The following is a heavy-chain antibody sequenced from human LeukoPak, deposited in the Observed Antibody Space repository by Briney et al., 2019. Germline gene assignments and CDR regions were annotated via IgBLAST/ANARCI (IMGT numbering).Heavy chain of an antibody. CDR2: TYYRSKWYN. CDR1: GDSVSINSAA. Sequence: SQTLSLTSALSGDSVSINSAAWNWIRQSPSRGLEWLGRTYYRSKWYNDYAVSVKSRITINPDASKNQFSLQLNSVTPEDTAVYYCAREGLMGATTHFDYWGQGTLVTVSS. CDR3: AREGLMGATTHFDY. J-gene: IGHJ4*02. D-gene: IGHD1-26*01. V-gene: IGHV6-1*01.